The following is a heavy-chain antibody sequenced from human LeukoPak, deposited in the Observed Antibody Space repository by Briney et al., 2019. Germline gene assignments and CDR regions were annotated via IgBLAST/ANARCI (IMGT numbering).Heavy chain of an antibody. Sequence: PSETLSLTCTVSGDSISSYNYFWGWIRQPPGKGLERVGSIYYRGNTYYNPSLKSRVTLSADTSKNQFSLKVTSVTAADTAVYYCARASSGYYWDFDYWGQGALVTVSS. D-gene: IGHD3-22*01. J-gene: IGHJ4*02. CDR3: ARASSGYYWDFDY. CDR2: IYYRGNT. CDR1: GDSISSYNYF. V-gene: IGHV4-39*01.